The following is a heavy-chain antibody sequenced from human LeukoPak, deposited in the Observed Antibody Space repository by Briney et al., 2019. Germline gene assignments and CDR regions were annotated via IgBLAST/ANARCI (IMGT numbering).Heavy chain of an antibody. V-gene: IGHV3-23*01. J-gene: IGHJ4*02. CDR1: GFTVSSNY. Sequence: GGSLRLSCAASGFTVSSNYMSWVRQAPGKGLEWVSAISGSAGITYYADSVKGRFTISRDNSKNTLYLQMNSLRADDTAVYYCAKDPRVATIEIFDYWGQGTLVTVSS. CDR3: AKDPRVATIEIFDY. D-gene: IGHD5-12*01. CDR2: ISGSAGIT.